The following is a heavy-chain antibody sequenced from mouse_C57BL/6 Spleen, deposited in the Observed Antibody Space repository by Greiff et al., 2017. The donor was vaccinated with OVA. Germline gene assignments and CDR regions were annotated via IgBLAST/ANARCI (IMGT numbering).Heavy chain of an antibody. CDR1: GFTFSDYG. J-gene: IGHJ3*01. Sequence: EVKLMESGGGLVKPGGSLKLSCAASGFTFSDYGMHWVRQAPEKGLEWVAYISSGSSTIYYADTVKGRFTISRDNAKNTLFLQMTSLRSEDRAMYYCARGGYSKEFAYWGQGTLVTVSA. CDR2: ISSGSSTI. V-gene: IGHV5-17*01. CDR3: ARGGYSKEFAY. D-gene: IGHD2-5*01.